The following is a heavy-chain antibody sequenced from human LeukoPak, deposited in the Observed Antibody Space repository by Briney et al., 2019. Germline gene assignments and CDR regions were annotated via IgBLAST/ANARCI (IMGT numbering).Heavy chain of an antibody. CDR1: GFTFSSYW. CDR2: IKQDGSEK. D-gene: IGHD6-13*01. CDR3: ARNPGYSSSWFLFDP. J-gene: IGHJ5*02. Sequence: GGSLRLSCAASGFTFSSYWMSWVRQAPGKGLEWVANIKQDGSEKYYVDSVKGRFTISRDNAKNSLYLQMNSLRAEDTAVYYCARNPGYSSSWFLFDPWGQGTLVTVSS. V-gene: IGHV3-7*01.